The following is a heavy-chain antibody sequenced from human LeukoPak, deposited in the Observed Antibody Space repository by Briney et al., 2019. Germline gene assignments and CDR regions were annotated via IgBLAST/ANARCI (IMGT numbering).Heavy chain of an antibody. CDR2: IKQDGSEK. V-gene: IGHV3-7*01. J-gene: IGHJ4*02. CDR3: ARDGGDYGDETDY. D-gene: IGHD4-17*01. CDR1: GFTFSSYW. Sequence: PGGSLRLSCAASGFTFSSYWMSWVRQAPGKGLEWVANIKQDGSEKYYVDSVKGRFTISRDNAKNSLYLQMNSLRAEDTAVCYCARDGGDYGDETDYWGQGTLVTVSS.